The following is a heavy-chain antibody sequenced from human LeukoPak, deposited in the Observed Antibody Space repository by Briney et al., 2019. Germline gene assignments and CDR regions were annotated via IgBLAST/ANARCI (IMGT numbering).Heavy chain of an antibody. Sequence: GGSLRLSCAASGFIFTNYGFSWGRQAPGKGLGWVSGITGSGTNTYYADSVKGRFTISRDNSKNALYLQMNSLRAEDTAVYYCAKGHSAHGTGFDCWGQGTLVAVSS. CDR1: GFIFTNYG. D-gene: IGHD1-14*01. V-gene: IGHV3-23*01. J-gene: IGHJ4*02. CDR3: AKGHSAHGTGFDC. CDR2: ITGSGTNT.